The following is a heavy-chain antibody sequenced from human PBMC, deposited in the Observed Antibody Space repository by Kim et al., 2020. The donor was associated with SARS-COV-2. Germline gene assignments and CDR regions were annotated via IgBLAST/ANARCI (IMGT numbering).Heavy chain of an antibody. D-gene: IGHD1-20*01. Sequence: GGSLRLSCAASGFTFSSYSMNWVRQAPGKGLEWVSYISSSSSTIYYADSVKGRFTISRDNAKNSLYLQMNSLRAEDTAVYYCARDDGFELTGIYYYYGMDVWGQGTTVTVSS. CDR2: ISSSSSTI. CDR1: GFTFSSYS. CDR3: ARDDGFELTGIYYYYGMDV. V-gene: IGHV3-48*04. J-gene: IGHJ6*02.